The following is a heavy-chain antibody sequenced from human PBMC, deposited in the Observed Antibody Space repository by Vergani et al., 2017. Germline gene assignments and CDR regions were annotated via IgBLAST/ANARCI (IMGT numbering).Heavy chain of an antibody. J-gene: IGHJ6*03. D-gene: IGHD1-26*01. CDR1: GFTFDDYA. Sequence: EVQLLESGGGLVQPGRSLRLSCAASGFTFDDYAMHWVRQAPGKGLEWVSGISWNSGSIGYADSVKGRFTISRDNAKNSLYLQMNSLRAEDTAVYYWARDPGGRSPDYYYYYMDVWGKGTTVTVSS. CDR2: ISWNSGSI. V-gene: IGHV3-9*01. CDR3: ARDPGGRSPDYYYYYMDV.